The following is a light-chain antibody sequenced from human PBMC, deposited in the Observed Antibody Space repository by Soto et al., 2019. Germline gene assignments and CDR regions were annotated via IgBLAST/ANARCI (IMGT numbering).Light chain of an antibody. CDR3: STWDDSLNGRV. J-gene: IGLJ3*02. Sequence: QSVLTQPPSASGTPGQRVVISCSGSSSNIGDNSVSWYQQLPGTAPKLLIYTNDQRHSGVPDRFSASKSGTSASLAISGLRSEDEADYHCSTWDDSLNGRVFGGGTKLTVL. V-gene: IGLV1-47*01. CDR2: TND. CDR1: SSNIGDNS.